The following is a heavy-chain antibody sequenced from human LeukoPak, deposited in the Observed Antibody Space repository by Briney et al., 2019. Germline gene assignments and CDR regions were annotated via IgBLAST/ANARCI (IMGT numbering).Heavy chain of an antibody. J-gene: IGHJ3*01. CDR1: GFTFSTYW. CDR2: INQDGSEK. CDR3: ARDTTHTHYGDAFDL. Sequence: AGTLRLSCAGSGFTFSTYWMSWVRQAPGKGLEWVGNINQDGSEKNFLDSVKGRFTISRDNAKNSLYLQLNRLRVEDTATYFCARDTTHTHYGDAFDLWGQGTLVAVSS. V-gene: IGHV3-7*01. D-gene: IGHD4-17*01.